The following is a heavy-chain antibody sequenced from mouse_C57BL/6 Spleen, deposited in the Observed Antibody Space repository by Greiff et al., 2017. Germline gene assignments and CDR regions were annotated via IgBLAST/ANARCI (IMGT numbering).Heavy chain of an antibody. J-gene: IGHJ4*01. CDR3: AREIYDGYRYYAMDY. D-gene: IGHD2-3*01. V-gene: IGHV1-82*01. CDR2: IYPGDGDT. CDR1: GYAFSSSW. Sequence: VQLQQSGPELVKPGASVKISCKASGYAFSSSWMHWVKQRPGKGLEWIGRIYPGDGDTNYNGKFKGKATLTADKSSSTAYMQLSSLTSEDSAVYFCAREIYDGYRYYAMDYWGQGTSVTVSS.